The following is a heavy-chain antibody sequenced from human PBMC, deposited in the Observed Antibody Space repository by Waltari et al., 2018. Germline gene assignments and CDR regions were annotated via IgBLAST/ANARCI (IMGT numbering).Heavy chain of an antibody. CDR2: IDPEDGET. D-gene: IGHD3-10*01. V-gene: IGHV1-69-2*01. J-gene: IGHJ4*02. CDR3: APLPGGSGQTFDY. CDR1: GTTFIDYF. Sequence: EVQLVQSGAGGTKPGATVKISCKAAGTTFIDYFMHWVQQAPGKGLAWVGRIDPEDGETVYAEKFQGRVTITADTSTDTSYLELSSLRSDDTAVYYCAPLPGGSGQTFDYWGQGTLLTVSS.